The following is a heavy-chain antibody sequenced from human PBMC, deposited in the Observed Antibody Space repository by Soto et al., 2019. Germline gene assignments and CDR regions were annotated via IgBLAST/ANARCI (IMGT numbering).Heavy chain of an antibody. J-gene: IGHJ5*02. Sequence: GASVKVSCKASGYTFTGYYIHWVRQAPGQGLEWMGWINPNSGGTNYAQKSQGWVTMTRDTSISTAYMELSRLRSDDTAVYYCARDLYGDTRWFDPWGQGTLVTVSS. CDR1: GYTFTGYY. V-gene: IGHV1-2*04. CDR3: ARDLYGDTRWFDP. CDR2: INPNSGGT. D-gene: IGHD4-17*01.